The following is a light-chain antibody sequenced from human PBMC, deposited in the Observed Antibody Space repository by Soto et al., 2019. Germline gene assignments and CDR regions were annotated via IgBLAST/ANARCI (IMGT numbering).Light chain of an antibody. J-gene: IGKJ1*01. CDR3: HQRQSWPRT. CDR2: LAS. CDR1: QAVNTR. V-gene: IGKV3-11*01. Sequence: EIVLTQSPATLSSFPGDRVTLSCRASQAVNTRLAWYQHKPGQAPRLLIYLASNRAAGVPARFSASGSGTDFTLTISDVQPEDFALYYCHQRQSWPRTFGQGTKVDIK.